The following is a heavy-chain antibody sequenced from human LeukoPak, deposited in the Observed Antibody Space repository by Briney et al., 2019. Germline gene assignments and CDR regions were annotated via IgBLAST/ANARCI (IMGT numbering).Heavy chain of an antibody. CDR1: GGSISSSSYY. V-gene: IGHV4-39*01. Sequence: SETLSLTCTVSGGSISSSSYYWGWIRQPPGKGLEWIGSIYYSGSTYYNPSLKSRVTISVDTSKNQFSLKLSSVTAADTAVYYCARIAAAGIYYYYYMDVWGKGTTVTISS. J-gene: IGHJ6*03. D-gene: IGHD6-13*01. CDR2: IYYSGST. CDR3: ARIAAAGIYYYYYMDV.